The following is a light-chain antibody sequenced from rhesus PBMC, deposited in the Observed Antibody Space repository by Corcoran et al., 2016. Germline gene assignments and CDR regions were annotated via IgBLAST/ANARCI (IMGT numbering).Light chain of an antibody. Sequence: DIQMTQSPSSLSASVGDRVTVTCRASRGINRELSWYQKKPGKVPTLRIYGTSSLQTGVSSRFSGSGYGTDYTLTISSLQPEDVATDYCLQDYTTPYSFGQGTKVEIK. V-gene: IGKV1-94*01. CDR1: RGINRE. CDR3: LQDYTTPYS. CDR2: GTS. J-gene: IGKJ2*01.